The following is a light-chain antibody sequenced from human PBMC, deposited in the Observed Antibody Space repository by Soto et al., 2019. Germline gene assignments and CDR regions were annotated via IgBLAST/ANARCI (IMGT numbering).Light chain of an antibody. CDR3: YSYVGSIS. V-gene: IGLV2-23*02. J-gene: IGLJ2*01. CDR1: SSDVGSHNF. Sequence: QSALTQPASVSGSPGQSITISCTGTSSDVGSHNFVSWYQQYPGKAPELMIYEVSKRPSGVSNHFSGSKSGNTASLTISGLQAEDEADYYCYSYVGSISFGGGTKLTVL. CDR2: EVS.